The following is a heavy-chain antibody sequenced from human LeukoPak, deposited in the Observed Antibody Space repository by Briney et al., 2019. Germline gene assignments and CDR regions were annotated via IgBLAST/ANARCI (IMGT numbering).Heavy chain of an antibody. V-gene: IGHV3-30*02. CDR3: AKDKPWSHYYFDY. Sequence: GGSLRLSCAASGFTFSSYSMNWVRQAPGKGLEWVAFIRYDGSNKYYADSVKGRFTISRDNSKNTLYLQMNSLRAEDTAVYYCAKDKPWSHYYFDYWGQGTLVTVSS. CDR2: IRYDGSNK. J-gene: IGHJ4*02. D-gene: IGHD5-18*01. CDR1: GFTFSSYS.